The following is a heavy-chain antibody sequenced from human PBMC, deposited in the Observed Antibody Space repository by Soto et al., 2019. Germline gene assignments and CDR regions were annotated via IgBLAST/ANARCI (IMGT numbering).Heavy chain of an antibody. CDR2: ISYDGSNK. CDR3: AKGTYYYDSSGYYPRDY. CDR1: GFTFSSYG. D-gene: IGHD3-22*01. V-gene: IGHV3-30*18. J-gene: IGHJ4*02. Sequence: GGSLRLSCAASGFTFSSYGMHWVRQAPGKGLEWVAVISYDGSNKYYADSVKGRFTISRDNSKNTLYLQMNSLRAEDTAVYYCAKGTYYYDSSGYYPRDYWGQGTLVTVSS.